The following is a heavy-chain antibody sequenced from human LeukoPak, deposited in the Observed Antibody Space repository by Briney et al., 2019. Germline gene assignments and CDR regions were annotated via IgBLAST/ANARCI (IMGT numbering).Heavy chain of an antibody. CDR3: AREWKDGSGSYFPGWYFDL. D-gene: IGHD3-10*01. CDR1: GGSISSYY. Sequence: SETLSLTCTVSGGSISSYYWSWIRQPAGKGLEWIGRIYTSGSTNYNPSLKSRVTMSVDTSKNQFSLKLSSVTAADTAVYYCAREWKDGSGSYFPGWYFDLWGRGTLVTVSS. V-gene: IGHV4-4*07. J-gene: IGHJ2*01. CDR2: IYTSGST.